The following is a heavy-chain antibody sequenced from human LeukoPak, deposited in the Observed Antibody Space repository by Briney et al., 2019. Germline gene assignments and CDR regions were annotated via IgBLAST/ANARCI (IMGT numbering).Heavy chain of an antibody. J-gene: IGHJ3*01. CDR1: DDTFSNYG. Sequence: GASVKVSCKASDDTFSNYGISWVRQAPGQGLEWMGWISTYNGNTHYAQKFQGRVTMTTDTSTNIAYLELRDLRSGDTAVYYCARTQWLEDAFDFWGQGTVVTVSS. V-gene: IGHV1-18*01. CDR3: ARTQWLEDAFDF. CDR2: ISTYNGNT. D-gene: IGHD6-19*01.